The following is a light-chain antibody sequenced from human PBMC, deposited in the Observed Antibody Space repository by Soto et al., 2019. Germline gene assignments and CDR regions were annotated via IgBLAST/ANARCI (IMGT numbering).Light chain of an antibody. CDR3: QSYDGSLGGSIL. CDR1: RSNIGAAHY. CDR2: DTS. J-gene: IGLJ2*01. V-gene: IGLV1-40*01. Sequence: QSVLAQPPSVSGAPGQKITISCTGTRSNIGAAHYVHWYQQFPGTAPKLLIYDTSNRPSGVPDRFSASRSGTSAYLVITGLQADDEAVYYCQSYDGSLGGSILFGGGTQLTVL.